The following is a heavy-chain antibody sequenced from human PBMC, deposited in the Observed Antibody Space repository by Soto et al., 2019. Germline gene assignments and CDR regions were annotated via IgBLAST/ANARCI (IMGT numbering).Heavy chain of an antibody. Sequence: PSETLSLTCTVSGGSISSGDYYWSWIRQPPGKGLEWIGYIYYSGSTNYNPSLKSRVTISVDTSKNQFSLKLSSVTAADTAVYYCARKTEYYDILTGYRGWRWFDPWGQGTLVTVSS. D-gene: IGHD3-9*01. CDR1: GGSISSGDYY. V-gene: IGHV4-61*08. CDR3: ARKTEYYDILTGYRGWRWFDP. CDR2: IYYSGST. J-gene: IGHJ5*02.